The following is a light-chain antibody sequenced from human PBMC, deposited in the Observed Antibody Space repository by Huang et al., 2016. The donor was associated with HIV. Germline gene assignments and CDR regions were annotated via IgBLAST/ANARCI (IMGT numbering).Light chain of an antibody. Sequence: DIVMTQSPDSLAVSLGERATINCKSSQSVLYRSNNKNYLAWYQQKPGQPPKLLIYWASTRESGVPDRFTGSGCGTDFSLTISSLQAEDVAVYYCQQYDTSPWTFGQGTKVEIK. J-gene: IGKJ1*01. CDR2: WAS. CDR3: QQYDTSPWT. V-gene: IGKV4-1*01. CDR1: QSVLYRSNNKNY.